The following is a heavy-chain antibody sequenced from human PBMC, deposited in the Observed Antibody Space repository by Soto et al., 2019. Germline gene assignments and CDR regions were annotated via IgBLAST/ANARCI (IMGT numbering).Heavy chain of an antibody. V-gene: IGHV1-18*04. J-gene: IGHJ5*02. CDR3: ARVQYTWFDP. Sequence: QIQLVQSGAEVKKPGASVKVSCKTSGYTFTSYSITWVRQAPGQGLEWMGWISAYNGNTNYAQNLQGRVTMTTDTSTITAYMELRSLRSDDTAVYYCARVQYTWFDPWGQGTLVTVSS. CDR1: GYTFTSYS. CDR2: ISAYNGNT.